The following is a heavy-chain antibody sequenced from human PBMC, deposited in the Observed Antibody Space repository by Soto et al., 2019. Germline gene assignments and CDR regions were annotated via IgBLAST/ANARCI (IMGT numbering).Heavy chain of an antibody. CDR2: IYYSGST. D-gene: IGHD6-6*01. V-gene: IGHV4-31*03. CDR1: GGSISSGGYY. Sequence: QVQLQESGPGLVKPSQTLSLTCTVSGGSISSGGYYWSWIRQHPGKGLEWIGYIYYSGSTYYNPSLKSRVTISVDTSKNQFSLKLSSVTAADTAVYYCAAVFMLGIAARRAFDIWGHGTMVTVSS. J-gene: IGHJ3*02. CDR3: AAVFMLGIAARRAFDI.